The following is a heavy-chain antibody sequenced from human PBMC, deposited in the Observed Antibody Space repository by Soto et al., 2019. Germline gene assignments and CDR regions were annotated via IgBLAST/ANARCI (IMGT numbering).Heavy chain of an antibody. CDR3: AKVRSPRSSDISCYDY. J-gene: IGHJ4*02. CDR1: GFTFRSYG. V-gene: IGHV3-30*18. CDR2: ISYDGSNK. D-gene: IGHD2-15*01. Sequence: QVQLVESGGGVVQPGRSLRLSCAASGFTFRSYGMPWVRQAPGKGLDCGAVISYDGSNKYYADSVKGRFTDSRDNFKNQLYLQMDSLREDDTAVYDCAKVRSPRSSDISCYDYWCQGTLVTVSS.